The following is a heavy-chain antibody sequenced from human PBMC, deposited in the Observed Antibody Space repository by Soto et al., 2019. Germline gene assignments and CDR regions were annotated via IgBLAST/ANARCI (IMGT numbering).Heavy chain of an antibody. CDR3: ARQVSWELMGTYYFDY. J-gene: IGHJ4*02. CDR1: GGSISSSSYY. V-gene: IGHV4-39*01. Sequence: SETLSLTCTVSGGSISSSSYYWGWIRQPPGKGLEWIGSIYYSGSTYYNPSLKSQVTISVDTSKNQFSLKLSSVTAADTAVYYCARQVSWELMGTYYFDYWGQGTLVTVSS. CDR2: IYYSGST. D-gene: IGHD1-26*01.